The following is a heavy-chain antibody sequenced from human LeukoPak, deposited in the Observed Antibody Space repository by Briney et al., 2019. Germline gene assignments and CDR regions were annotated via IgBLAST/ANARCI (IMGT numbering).Heavy chain of an antibody. J-gene: IGHJ4*01. V-gene: IGHV3-23*01. CDR1: RFTFSNSA. Sequence: GGSLRLSCAASRFTFSNSAMSWVRQAPGEGGEWGSTLSGSGITTYYATSVKGRFTISRDNSKNTLYLKMNSLRADDTAVYYCAKGIYSSGWSYFDYWGHGTLVTVSS. CDR3: AKGIYSSGWSYFDY. CDR2: LSGSGITT. D-gene: IGHD6-19*01.